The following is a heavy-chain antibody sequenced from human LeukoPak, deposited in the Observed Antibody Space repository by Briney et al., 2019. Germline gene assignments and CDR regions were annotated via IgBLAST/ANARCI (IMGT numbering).Heavy chain of an antibody. CDR2: IYHSGST. Sequence: PSETLSLACAVSGYSISSGYYWGWIRQPPGKGLEWIGSIYHSGSTYYNPSLKSRVTISVDTSKNQFSLKLSSVTAADTAVYYCARGDYYDNSGYLYYWGQGTLVTVSS. J-gene: IGHJ4*02. CDR3: ARGDYYDNSGYLYY. V-gene: IGHV4-38-2*01. CDR1: GYSISSGYY. D-gene: IGHD3-22*01.